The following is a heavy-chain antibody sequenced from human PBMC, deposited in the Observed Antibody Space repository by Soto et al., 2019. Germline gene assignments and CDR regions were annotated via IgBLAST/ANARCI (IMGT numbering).Heavy chain of an antibody. CDR2: IYSGGST. CDR1: GFTVSSNY. J-gene: IGHJ3*02. CDR3: ARAGSGWYLGAFDI. Sequence: SLRLSCAASGFTVSSNYMSWVRQAPGKGLEWVSVIYSGGSTYYADSVKGRFTISRDNSKNTLYLQMNSLRAEDTAVYYCARAGSGWYLGAFDIWGQGTMVTVSS. D-gene: IGHD6-19*01. V-gene: IGHV3-53*01.